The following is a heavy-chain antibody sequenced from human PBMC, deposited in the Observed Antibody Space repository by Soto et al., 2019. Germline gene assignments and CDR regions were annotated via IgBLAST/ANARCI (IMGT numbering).Heavy chain of an antibody. Sequence: PSETLSLTCTVSGGSISSYYWSWIRQPPGKGREWIGYIYYSGRTNYNPSLKSRVTISVDTSKNQFSLKLSSVTAADTAVYYCARGYCSSTICYIWDNWFDPWGQGTLVTVSS. V-gene: IGHV4-59*01. CDR3: ARGYCSSTICYIWDNWFDP. CDR2: IYYSGRT. CDR1: GGSISSYY. J-gene: IGHJ5*02. D-gene: IGHD2-2*02.